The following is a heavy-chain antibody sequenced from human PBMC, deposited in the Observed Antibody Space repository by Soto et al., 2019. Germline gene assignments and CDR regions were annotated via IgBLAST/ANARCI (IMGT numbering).Heavy chain of an antibody. Sequence: GGSLRLSCAASGFTFSSYAMHWVRQAPGKGLEWVAVISYDGSNKYYADSVKGRFTISRDNSKNTLYLQMNSLRAEDTAVYYCARAEPWDTAMAPFYWGQGTLVTVSS. J-gene: IGHJ4*02. CDR2: ISYDGSNK. D-gene: IGHD5-18*01. V-gene: IGHV3-30-3*01. CDR1: GFTFSSYA. CDR3: ARAEPWDTAMAPFY.